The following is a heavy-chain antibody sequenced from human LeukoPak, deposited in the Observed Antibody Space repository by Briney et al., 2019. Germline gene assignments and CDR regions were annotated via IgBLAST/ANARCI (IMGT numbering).Heavy chain of an antibody. V-gene: IGHV1-69*05. J-gene: IGHJ6*03. CDR3: ARGGQSIAIARGGYYYYYYMDV. Sequence: GSSVKVSCKASGGTFSSYAISWVRQAPGQGLEWMGRIIPIFGTANYAQKFQGRVTITTDESTSTAYMELSSLRSEATAVYYCARGGQSIAIARGGYYYYYYMDVWGKGTTVTVSS. CDR2: IIPIFGTA. CDR1: GGTFSSYA. D-gene: IGHD6-6*01.